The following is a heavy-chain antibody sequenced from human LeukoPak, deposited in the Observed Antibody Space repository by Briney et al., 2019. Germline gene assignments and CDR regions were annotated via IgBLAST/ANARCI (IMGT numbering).Heavy chain of an antibody. CDR3: ARDSLSLRYFDWLLSFDY. CDR1: GYTFTGYY. J-gene: IGHJ4*02. CDR2: INPNSGGT. V-gene: IGHV1-2*02. Sequence: GASVKVSCKASGYTFTGYYMHWVRQAPGQGLEWMGWINPNSGGTNYAQKFQGRVTMTRDTSISTAYMELSRLRSDDTAVYYCARDSLSLRYFDWLLSFDYWGQGTLVTVSS. D-gene: IGHD3-9*01.